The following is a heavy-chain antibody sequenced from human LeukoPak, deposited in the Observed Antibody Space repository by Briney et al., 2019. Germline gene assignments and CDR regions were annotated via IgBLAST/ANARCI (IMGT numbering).Heavy chain of an antibody. CDR1: GYTFTSYD. CDR3: ARTYYDYVWGSYRGNWFDP. Sequence: GASVKVSCKASGYTFTSYDINWVRQATGQGLEWMGWMNPNSGNTGYAQKLQGRVTMTTDTSTSTAYMELRSLRSDDTAVYYCARTYYDYVWGSYRGNWFDPWGQGILVTVSS. V-gene: IGHV1-8*01. CDR2: MNPNSGNT. D-gene: IGHD3-16*02. J-gene: IGHJ5*02.